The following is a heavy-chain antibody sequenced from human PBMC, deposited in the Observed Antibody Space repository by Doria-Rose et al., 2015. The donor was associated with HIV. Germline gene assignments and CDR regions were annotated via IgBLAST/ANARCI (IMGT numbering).Heavy chain of an antibody. D-gene: IGHD1-20*01. J-gene: IGHJ4*02. V-gene: IGHV4-61*02. CDR1: GGSIGSGSYY. Sequence: QVQLQESGPGVVKPSQTLSLTCTVSGGSIGSGSYYWSWIRQPAGKGLEWIGRTYIHGSTDYNPSLQSRVTISVDTSKNQFSLEVNSVTAADTAVYYCARTANWNDGRVDSWGQGTSVIVSS. CDR2: TYIHGST. CDR3: ARTANWNDGRVDS.